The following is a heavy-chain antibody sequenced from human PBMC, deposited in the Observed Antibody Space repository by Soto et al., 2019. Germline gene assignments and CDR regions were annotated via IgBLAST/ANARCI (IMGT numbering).Heavy chain of an antibody. CDR2: IYYSGST. CDR3: ARSDGYDYVWGSYRTNNWFDP. J-gene: IGHJ5*02. D-gene: IGHD3-16*02. Sequence: SETLSLTCTVSGGSISSYYWSWIRQPPGKGLECIGYIYYSGSTNYNPSLKSRVTISVDTSKNQFSLKLSSVTAADTAVYYCARSDGYDYVWGSYRTNNWFDPWGQGTLVTVSS. V-gene: IGHV4-59*01. CDR1: GGSISSYY.